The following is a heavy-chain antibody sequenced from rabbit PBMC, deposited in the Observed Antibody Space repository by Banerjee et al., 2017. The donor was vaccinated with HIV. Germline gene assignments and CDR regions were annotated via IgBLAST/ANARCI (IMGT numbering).Heavy chain of an antibody. V-gene: IGHV1S40*01. J-gene: IGHJ4*01. CDR3: ARVAACAFDL. Sequence: QSLEESGGDLVKPGESLTLSCKASGFTISSSYWICWVRQAPGKGPEWIACRYAENGSAYYASWVNGRFTISLDNAQNTVFLQMTSLTAADTATYFCARVAACAFDLWGQGTLVTVS. CDR2: RYAENGSA. CDR1: GFTISSSYW. D-gene: IGHD4-1*01.